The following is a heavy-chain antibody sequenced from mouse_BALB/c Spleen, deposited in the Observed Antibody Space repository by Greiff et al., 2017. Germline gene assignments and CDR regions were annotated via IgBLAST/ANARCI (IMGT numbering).Heavy chain of an antibody. D-gene: IGHD1-1*01. V-gene: IGHV5-17*02. CDR1: GFTFSSFG. Sequence: EVMLVESGGGLVQPGGSRKLSCAASGFTFSSFGMHWVRQAPEQGLEWVAYISRGSSTIYYADTVKGRFTISRDNPKNTLFLQMTSLRSEDTAMYYCARCYYGSSVMDYWGQGTSVTVSS. J-gene: IGHJ4*01. CDR2: ISRGSSTI. CDR3: ARCYYGSSVMDY.